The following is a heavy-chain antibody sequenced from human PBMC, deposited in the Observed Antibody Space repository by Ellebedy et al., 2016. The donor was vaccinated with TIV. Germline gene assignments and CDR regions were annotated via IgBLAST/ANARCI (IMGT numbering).Heavy chain of an antibody. D-gene: IGHD2-8*02. J-gene: IGHJ1*01. Sequence: GGPLRLSCVAPGFTVSSNYMFWVRQAPGKWLEWVALQHSTDIPYYSVSARGRFTVSRAGSQNQLFLQMTTLSGDDTAVYYCARTDCSGRSCYSFFNHWGQGTLVTVSS. CDR2: QHSTDIP. V-gene: IGHV3-53*01. CDR3: ARTDCSGRSCYSFFNH. CDR1: GFTVSSNY.